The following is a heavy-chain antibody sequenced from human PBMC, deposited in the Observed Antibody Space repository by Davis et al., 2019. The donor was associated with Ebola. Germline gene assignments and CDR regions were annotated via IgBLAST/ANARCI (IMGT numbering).Heavy chain of an antibody. D-gene: IGHD4-17*01. Sequence: MPGGSLRLSCTVSGGSISSYYWSWIRQPPGKGLEWIGYIYYSGSTNYNPSLKSRVTISVDTSKNQFSLKLSSVTAADTAVYYCARGGAGFIDYGDYALSYWGQGTLVTVSS. V-gene: IGHV4-59*01. CDR1: GGSISSYY. CDR3: ARGGAGFIDYGDYALSY. J-gene: IGHJ4*02. CDR2: IYYSGST.